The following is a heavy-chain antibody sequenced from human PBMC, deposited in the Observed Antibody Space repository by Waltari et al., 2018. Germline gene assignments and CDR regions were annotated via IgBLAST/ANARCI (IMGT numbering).Heavy chain of an antibody. J-gene: IGHJ4*02. CDR3: ARDKKAGFFDY. CDR2: IYYSGST. CDR1: GGSISSHY. D-gene: IGHD6-13*01. V-gene: IGHV4-59*11. Sequence: QVQLQESGPGLVKPSETLSLTCTVSGGSISSHYWSWIRQPPGKGLEWIGYIYYSGSTNYNPSRKSRVTISVDTSKNQFSLKLSSVTAADTAVYYCARDKKAGFFDYWGQGTLVTVSS.